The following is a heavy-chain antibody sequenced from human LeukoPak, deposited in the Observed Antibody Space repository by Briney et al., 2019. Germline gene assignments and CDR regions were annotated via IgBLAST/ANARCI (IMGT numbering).Heavy chain of an antibody. V-gene: IGHV3-7*04. CDR3: ARDGQYTSSWYDFDF. J-gene: IGHJ4*02. Sequence: GGSLRLSCEASGFTFRNYWMNWVRQAPGKGLEWVANINQDGSKKHFVGSVEGRFTISRDNAKNSLYLQMNSLRAEDTAVYYCARDGQYTSSWYDFDFWGQGTLVTVSS. CDR2: INQDGSKK. D-gene: IGHD6-13*01. CDR1: GFTFRNYW.